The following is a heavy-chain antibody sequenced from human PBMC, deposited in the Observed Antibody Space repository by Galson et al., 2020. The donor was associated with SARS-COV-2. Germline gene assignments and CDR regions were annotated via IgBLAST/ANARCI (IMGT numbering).Heavy chain of an antibody. CDR2: IYPRGNT. Sequence: ETSETLSLTCAVSGDSISSGGYCWSWIRQPPGKGLEWIGYIYPRGNTYYRPSLKSRVIMSIDTSENQFSLRLSSVTAADTAVYYCARVVYDTTGTTRGDWFDPWGQGTLVTVSS. J-gene: IGHJ5*02. V-gene: IGHV4-30-2*01. CDR1: GDSISSGGYC. D-gene: IGHD3-22*01. CDR3: ARVVYDTTGTTRGDWFDP.